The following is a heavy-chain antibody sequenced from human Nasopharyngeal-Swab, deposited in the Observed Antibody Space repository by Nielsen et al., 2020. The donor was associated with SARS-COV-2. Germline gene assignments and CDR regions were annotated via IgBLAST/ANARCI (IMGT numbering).Heavy chain of an antibody. CDR1: GGSFSGYY. V-gene: IGHV4-34*01. Sequence: SETLSLTCAVYGGSFSGYYWSWIRQPQGKGLEWIGEINHSGSTNYNPSLKSRVTISVDTSKNQFSLKLSSVTAADTAVYYCARGVYDFWSGYYGWFDPWGQGTLVTVSS. CDR3: ARGVYDFWSGYYGWFDP. D-gene: IGHD3-3*01. CDR2: INHSGST. J-gene: IGHJ5*02.